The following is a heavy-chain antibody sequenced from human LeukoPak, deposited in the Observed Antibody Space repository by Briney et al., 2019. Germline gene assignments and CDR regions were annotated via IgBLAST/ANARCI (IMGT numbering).Heavy chain of an antibody. V-gene: IGHV4-61*02. CDR1: GGSISSGSYY. Sequence: PSETLSLTRTVPGGSISSGSYYWSWVRQPAGKGLGWIVCIYTSGSTNYNPSLKSRVTISVDTSKNQYSLKLSSVTAADTAVYDCARDRRAVAGYYYYYMGVWGKGTTVTISS. D-gene: IGHD6-19*01. CDR3: ARDRRAVAGYYYYYMGV. CDR2: IYTSGST. J-gene: IGHJ6*03.